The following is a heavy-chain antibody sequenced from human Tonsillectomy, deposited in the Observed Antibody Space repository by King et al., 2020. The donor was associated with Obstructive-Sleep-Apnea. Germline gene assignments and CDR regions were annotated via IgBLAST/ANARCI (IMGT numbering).Heavy chain of an antibody. Sequence: QLQESGPGLVKPSQTLSLTCTVSGGSISSGAYYWSWIRQPPGGGLEWIGYIYYNGNTYYNPSLKSRVTILLDTSKNQFSLKLSSVTAADTAVYYCATYSWGVLTGFFDYWGQGILVTVSS. CDR2: IYYNGNT. D-gene: IGHD3-9*01. CDR3: ATYSWGVLTGFFDY. J-gene: IGHJ4*02. V-gene: IGHV4-30-4*01. CDR1: GGSISSGAYY.